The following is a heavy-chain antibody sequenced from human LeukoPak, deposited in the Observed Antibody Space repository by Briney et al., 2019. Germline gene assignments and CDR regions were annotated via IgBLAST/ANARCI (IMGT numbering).Heavy chain of an antibody. Sequence: PGGSLRLSCAASGFTFDDYGMTWVRQGPGKGLEWVSGINWSGGSRGYADSVKGRFTISRDNAQNSLYLHMSRLRAEDTALYYCARKYSGTYGLDYWGQGTLVTVSS. V-gene: IGHV3-20*04. CDR2: INWSGGSR. D-gene: IGHD1-26*01. J-gene: IGHJ4*02. CDR1: GFTFDDYG. CDR3: ARKYSGTYGLDY.